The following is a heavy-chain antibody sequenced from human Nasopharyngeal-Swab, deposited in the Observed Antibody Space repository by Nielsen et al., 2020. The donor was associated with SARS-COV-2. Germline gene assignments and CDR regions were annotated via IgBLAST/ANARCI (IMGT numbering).Heavy chain of an antibody. CDR2: IDGSGSMI. CDR3: ARAGSSYGRLLY. Sequence: GGSLRLSCAGSGFSFSDFYMSWIRQAPGKGLEWVAFIDGSGSMIDYADSVKGRFAISRDNANNSLNLQMHSLRAEDTAVYYCARAGSSYGRLLYWAQGTQVTVSS. D-gene: IGHD5-18*01. V-gene: IGHV3-11*04. J-gene: IGHJ4*02. CDR1: GFSFSDFY.